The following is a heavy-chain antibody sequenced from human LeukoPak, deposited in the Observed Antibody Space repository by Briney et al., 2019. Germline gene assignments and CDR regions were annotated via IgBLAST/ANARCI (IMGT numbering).Heavy chain of an antibody. CDR3: ARASPYYYDSSGPYDAFDI. CDR2: IYYSGST. CDR1: GGSISSGDYY. J-gene: IGHJ3*02. D-gene: IGHD3-22*01. V-gene: IGHV4-30-4*08. Sequence: SQTLSLTCTVSGGSISSGDYYWRWIRQPPGKGLGWFGYIYYSGSTYYNPSLKSRVTISVDTSKNQFSLKLSSVTAADTAVYYCARASPYYYDSSGPYDAFDIWGQRTMVTVSS.